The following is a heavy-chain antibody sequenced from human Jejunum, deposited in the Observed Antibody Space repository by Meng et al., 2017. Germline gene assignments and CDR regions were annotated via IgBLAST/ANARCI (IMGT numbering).Heavy chain of an antibody. CDR2: FYHTGTT. J-gene: IGHJ4*02. CDR1: GYSIISAYY. D-gene: IGHD5-12*01. V-gene: IGHV4-38-2*01. CDR3: ASGLRVGGYDALDN. Sequence: SETLSLTCAVSGYSIISAYYWDWIRQPPGKGLEWIGSFYHTGTTYYNPSLQSRVTISVDTSKNQFSLKLKSMTAADTAVYFCASGLRVGGYDALDNWGQGTLVTVSS.